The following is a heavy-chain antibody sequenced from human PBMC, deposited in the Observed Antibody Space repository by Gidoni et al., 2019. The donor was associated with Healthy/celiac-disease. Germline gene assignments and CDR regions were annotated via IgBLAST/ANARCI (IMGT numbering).Heavy chain of an antibody. CDR2: ISGGGGST. J-gene: IGHJ5*02. V-gene: IGHV3-23*01. Sequence: EVQLLESGGGLVQPGGSLSRHRAAPGFTFSSQPMSWVRQAPGKGLEWVSAISGGGGSTYYADSVKGRFTISRDNSKNTLYLQMNSLRAEDTAVYYCAKELHQLAYSSSPEFDPWGQGTLVTVSS. CDR1: GFTFSSQP. CDR3: AKELHQLAYSSSPEFDP. D-gene: IGHD6-6*01.